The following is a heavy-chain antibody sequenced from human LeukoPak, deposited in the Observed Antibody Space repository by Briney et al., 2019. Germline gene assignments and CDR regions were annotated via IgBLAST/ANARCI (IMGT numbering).Heavy chain of an antibody. J-gene: IGHJ4*02. Sequence: PVKVSCKASGGTFSSYAISWVRQAPGQGLEWMGRIIPILGIANYAQKFQGRVTITADKSTSTAYMELSSLRSEDTAVYYCARDGSGAPLFDYWGQGTLVTVSS. D-gene: IGHD3-10*01. CDR1: GGTFSSYA. CDR2: IIPILGIA. V-gene: IGHV1-69*04. CDR3: ARDGSGAPLFDY.